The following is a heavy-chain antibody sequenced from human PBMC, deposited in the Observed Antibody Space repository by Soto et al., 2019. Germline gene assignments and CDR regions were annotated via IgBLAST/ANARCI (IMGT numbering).Heavy chain of an antibody. V-gene: IGHV3-30*04. CDR2: TSYDEKNK. CDR1: GFTFNNYA. Sequence: GGSLRLSCAASGFTFNNYAMHWVRQAPGKGLEWVAVTSYDEKNKYHTDSVKGRFTISRDNSKNTLYLQMDNLRTEDTAVYYCARAYSSGWSLPFDYWGQGTLVTVSS. J-gene: IGHJ4*02. CDR3: ARAYSSGWSLPFDY. D-gene: IGHD6-19*01.